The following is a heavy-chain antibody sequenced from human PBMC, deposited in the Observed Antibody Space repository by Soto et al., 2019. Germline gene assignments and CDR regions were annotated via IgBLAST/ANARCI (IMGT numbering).Heavy chain of an antibody. CDR2: IIPILGIA. J-gene: IGHJ5*02. CDR3: ARVPRACSSTSCFLP. D-gene: IGHD2-2*01. CDR1: GGTFSSYT. V-gene: IGHV1-69*02. Sequence: QVQLVQSGAEVKKPGSSVKVSCKASGGTFSSYTISWVRQAPGQGLEWTGRIIPILGIANYAQKFQGRVTITADKSTSTAYMELSSLRSEDTAVYYCARVPRACSSTSCFLPWGQGTLVTVSS.